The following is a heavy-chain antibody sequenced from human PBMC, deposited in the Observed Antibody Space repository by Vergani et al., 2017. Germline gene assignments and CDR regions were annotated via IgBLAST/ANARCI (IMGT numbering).Heavy chain of an antibody. D-gene: IGHD3-10*01. Sequence: QVQLQESGPGLVKTSQTLSLTCTVSGGSISSGSYYRSWIRQPAGKGLEWIGRIYTSGSTNYNPSLKSRVTMSVDTSKNQFSLKLSSVTAADTAVYYCARTSLYYGPGAIGYWGQGTLVTVSS. V-gene: IGHV4-61*02. CDR3: ARTSLYYGPGAIGY. CDR1: GGSISSGSYY. J-gene: IGHJ4*02. CDR2: IYTSGST.